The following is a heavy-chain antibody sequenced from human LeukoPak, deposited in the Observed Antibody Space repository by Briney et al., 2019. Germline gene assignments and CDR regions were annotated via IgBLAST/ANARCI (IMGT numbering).Heavy chain of an antibody. CDR2: IYYSGST. CDR1: GGSISSYY. Sequence: SETLSLTCTVSGGSISSYYWSWIRQPPGKGLEWIGYIYYSGSTNYNPSLKSRVTISVDTSKNQFSLKLSSVTAADTAVYYCAREYPTAYYYMDVWGKGTTVTASS. CDR3: AREYPTAYYYMDV. J-gene: IGHJ6*03. V-gene: IGHV4-59*01.